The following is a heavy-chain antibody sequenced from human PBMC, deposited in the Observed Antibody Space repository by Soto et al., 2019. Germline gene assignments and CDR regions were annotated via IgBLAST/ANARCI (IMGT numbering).Heavy chain of an antibody. Sequence: PSETLSLTCTVSGGSINSGDYYWTWLRQPPGKGLEWIGYIYYDGNSQHNPSLKSRVTMSIDTSKNQFSLNLSSVTAADTAVYYCARDRRWLPRGPNNWLDLWGQGIQVTVSS. CDR1: GGSINSGDYY. D-gene: IGHD5-12*01. V-gene: IGHV4-30-4*01. CDR3: ARDRRWLPRGPNNWLDL. J-gene: IGHJ5*02. CDR2: IYYDGNS.